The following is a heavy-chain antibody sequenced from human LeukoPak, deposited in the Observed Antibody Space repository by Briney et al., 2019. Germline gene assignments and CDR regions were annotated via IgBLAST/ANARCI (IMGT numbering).Heavy chain of an antibody. J-gene: IGHJ4*02. D-gene: IGHD3-9*01. CDR2: IKSKTDGGTT. V-gene: IGHV3-15*01. CDR3: TTEVYYDTLTGYLYFDY. Sequence: PGGSLRLSCAASGFTFSNAWMSWVRQAPGKGLEWVGRIKSKTDGGTTDYAAPVKGRFTISRDDSKNTLYLQMNSLKTEDTAVYYCTTEVYYDTLTGYLYFDYWGQGTLVTVSS. CDR1: GFTFSNAW.